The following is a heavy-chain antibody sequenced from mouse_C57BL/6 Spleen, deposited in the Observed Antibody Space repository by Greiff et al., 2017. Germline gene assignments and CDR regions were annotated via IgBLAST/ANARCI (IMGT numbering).Heavy chain of an antibody. CDR3: AREDHYGSSAFAY. J-gene: IGHJ3*01. CDR2: IISGSSTI. CDR1: GFTFSDYG. D-gene: IGHD1-1*01. V-gene: IGHV5-17*01. Sequence: EVMLVESGGGLVKPGGSLKLSCAASGFTFSDYGMHWVRQAPEKGLEWVAYIISGSSTIYYADTVKGRFTISRDNTKDTLFLQMTSVRSEDTAMYYCAREDHYGSSAFAYWGQGTLVTVSA.